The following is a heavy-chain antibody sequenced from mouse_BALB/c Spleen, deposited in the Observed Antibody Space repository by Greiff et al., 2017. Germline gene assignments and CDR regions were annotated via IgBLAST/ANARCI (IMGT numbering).Heavy chain of an antibody. CDR3: AKRGAYYGSSGAMDY. J-gene: IGHJ4*01. V-gene: IGHV1-14*01. Sequence: VQLQQSGPELVKPGASVKMSCKASGYTFTSYVMHWVKQKPGQGLEWIGYINPYNDGTKYNEKFKGKATLTSDKSSSTAYMELSSLTSEDSAVYYCAKRGAYYGSSGAMDYWGQGTSVTVSS. CDR2: INPYNDGT. D-gene: IGHD1-1*01. CDR1: GYTFTSYV.